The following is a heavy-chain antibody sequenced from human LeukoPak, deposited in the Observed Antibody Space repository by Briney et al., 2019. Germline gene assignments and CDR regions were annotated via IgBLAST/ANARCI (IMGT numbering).Heavy chain of an antibody. CDR2: MYTSGTT. J-gene: IGHJ4*02. CDR1: GGFIRSGSYY. Sequence: PSETLSLTCTVSGGFIRSGSYYWNWIRQPAGKGLVWIGRMYTSGTTNYNPSLKSRVTISVDTSKNQFSLKLSSVTAADTAVYYCARTASGYYLFDYWGQGTLVTVSS. D-gene: IGHD3-22*01. CDR3: ARTASGYYLFDY. V-gene: IGHV4-61*02.